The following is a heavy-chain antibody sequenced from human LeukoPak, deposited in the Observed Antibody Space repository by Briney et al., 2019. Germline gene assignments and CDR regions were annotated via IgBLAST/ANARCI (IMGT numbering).Heavy chain of an antibody. CDR1: GFTFSSYA. J-gene: IGHJ4*02. D-gene: IGHD3-3*01. CDR3: AKTAKPTLRFLEWSWTCFDY. V-gene: IGHV3-23*01. CDR2: ISGSGGST. Sequence: GGSLRLSCAASGFTFSSYAMSWVRQAPGKGLEWVSAISGSGGSTYYADSVKGRFTISRDNSKNTLYLQMNSLRAEDTAVYYCAKTAKPTLRFLEWSWTCFDYWGQGTLVTVSS.